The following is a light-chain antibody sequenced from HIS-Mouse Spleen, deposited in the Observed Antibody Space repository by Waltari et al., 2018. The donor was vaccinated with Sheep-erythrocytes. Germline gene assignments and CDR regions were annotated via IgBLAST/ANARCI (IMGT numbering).Light chain of an antibody. CDR3: QVWDSSSDHVV. V-gene: IGLV3-21*02. J-gene: IGLJ2*01. CDR1: NIGSKS. CDR2: DDG. Sequence: SYVLTQPPSVSVAPGQTARITCGGNNIGSKSVHWYQQKPGQAPVLVVYDDGDRPHGIPERFAGSSAGNTATLTISRVEAGDEADYYCQVWDSSSDHVVFGGGTKLTVL.